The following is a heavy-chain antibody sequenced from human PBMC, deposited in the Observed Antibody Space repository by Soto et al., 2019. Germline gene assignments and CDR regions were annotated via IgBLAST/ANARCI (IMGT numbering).Heavy chain of an antibody. CDR1: GGTFSSYA. Sequence: VASVKVSCKASGGTFSSYAISWVRQAPGQGLEWMGGIIPIFGTANYAQKFQGRVTITADESTSTAYMELSSLRSEDTAVYYCARDRDIVATIPYYYYGMDVWGQGTTVTVSS. V-gene: IGHV1-69*13. CDR3: ARDRDIVATIPYYYYGMDV. D-gene: IGHD5-12*01. J-gene: IGHJ6*02. CDR2: IIPIFGTA.